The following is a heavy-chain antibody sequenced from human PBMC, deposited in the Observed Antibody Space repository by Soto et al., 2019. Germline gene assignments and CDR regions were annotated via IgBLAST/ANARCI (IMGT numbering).Heavy chain of an antibody. D-gene: IGHD1-26*01. CDR1: GFTFSNAW. CDR3: TTDRVLRTGTNYYYYGMDV. V-gene: IGHV3-15*01. J-gene: IGHJ6*02. Sequence: GGSLRLSCAASGFTFSNAWMSWVRQAPGKGLEWVGRIKSKTDGGTTDYAAPVKGRFTISRDDSKNTLYLQMNSLKTEDTAVYYCTTDRVLRTGTNYYYYGMDVWGQGTTVTVSS. CDR2: IKSKTDGGTT.